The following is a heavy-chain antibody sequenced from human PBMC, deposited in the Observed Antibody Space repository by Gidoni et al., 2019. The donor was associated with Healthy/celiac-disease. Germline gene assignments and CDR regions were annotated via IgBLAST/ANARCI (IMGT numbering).Heavy chain of an antibody. D-gene: IGHD6-19*01. J-gene: IGHJ4*02. Sequence: QVQLVESGGGVVQPGRSLRLSCAASGFPFSSYGMHWVRQAPGKGLEWVAVIWYDGSNKYYADSVKGRFTISRDNSKNTLYLQMNSLRAEDTAVYYCARARSSYSSGWYIYFDYWGQGTLVTVSS. CDR2: IWYDGSNK. V-gene: IGHV3-33*01. CDR3: ARARSSYSSGWYIYFDY. CDR1: GFPFSSYG.